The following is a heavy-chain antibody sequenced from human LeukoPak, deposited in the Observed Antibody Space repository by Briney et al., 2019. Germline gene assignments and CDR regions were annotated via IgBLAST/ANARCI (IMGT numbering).Heavy chain of an antibody. V-gene: IGHV3-7*01. CDR2: LKQDGSEK. D-gene: IGHD1-26*01. CDR3: ARRRYSGSSQHFDY. J-gene: IGHJ4*02. CDR1: GFTFSTYW. Sequence: PGGSLRLSCAASGFTFSTYWMSWVRQAPGKGLEWVANLKQDGSEKYYVDSVKGRFTISRDNAENSLYLQMNSLRAEDTAVYYCARRRYSGSSQHFDYWGQGTLVTVSS.